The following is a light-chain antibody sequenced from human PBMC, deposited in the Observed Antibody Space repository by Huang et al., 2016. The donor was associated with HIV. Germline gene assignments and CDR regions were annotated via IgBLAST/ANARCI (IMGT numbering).Light chain of an antibody. CDR2: DTS. CDR3: HRRAGWPL. Sequence: EVVLTQSPATLSLSPGERATLSCRASQTISSYLAWYQHKPGQPPRLLIYDTSKRATGTPARVSGSGSGTDFTLTISSLEPEDFAVYYYHRRAGWPLFGGGTKVEIK. CDR1: QTISSY. J-gene: IGKJ4*02. V-gene: IGKV3-11*01.